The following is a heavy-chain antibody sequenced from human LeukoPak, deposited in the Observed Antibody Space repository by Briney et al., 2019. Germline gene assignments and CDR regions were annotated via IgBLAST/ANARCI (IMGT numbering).Heavy chain of an antibody. CDR2: IYHSGST. V-gene: IGHV4-38-2*02. Sequence: PSETLSLTCTVSGYSISSGYYWGWIRQPPGKGLEWIGSIYHSGSTYYNPSLKSRVTISVDTSKNQFSLKLSSVTAADTAVYYCARDVTMVRGPLLYYFDYWGQGTLVTVSS. CDR1: GYSISSGYY. CDR3: ARDVTMVRGPLLYYFDY. J-gene: IGHJ4*02. D-gene: IGHD3-10*01.